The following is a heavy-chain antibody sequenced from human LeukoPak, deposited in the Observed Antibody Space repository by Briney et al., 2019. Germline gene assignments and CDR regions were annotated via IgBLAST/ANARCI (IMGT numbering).Heavy chain of an antibody. D-gene: IGHD5-12*01. J-gene: IGHJ4*02. CDR2: ISGSGGNT. V-gene: IGHV3-23*01. CDR3: ARENGYSGYGLGSFFDY. Sequence: TGGSLRLSCAASRFTFSSYAMSWVRQAPGKGLEWVSAISGSGGNTYYADSVKGRFTISRDNSKNKLYLLMNSLRAEDTAVYYCARENGYSGYGLGSFFDYWGQGTLVTVSS. CDR1: RFTFSSYA.